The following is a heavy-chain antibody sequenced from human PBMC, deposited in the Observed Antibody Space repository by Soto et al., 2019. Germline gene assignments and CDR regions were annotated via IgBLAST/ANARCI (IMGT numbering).Heavy chain of an antibody. V-gene: IGHV3-30*09. J-gene: IGHJ4*02. CDR3: ARWEQPLFDY. Sequence: QVQLVESGGGVVQPGRSLRLSCAASGFSVSAYTVHWVRQAPGKGLEWVAVISSDGNHKYYTDSVKGRFAISRDTSTNTVCLQMSSLGPEDTAVYYCARWEQPLFDYWGQGTLVTVSS. CDR2: ISSDGNHK. D-gene: IGHD1-1*01. CDR1: GFSVSAYT.